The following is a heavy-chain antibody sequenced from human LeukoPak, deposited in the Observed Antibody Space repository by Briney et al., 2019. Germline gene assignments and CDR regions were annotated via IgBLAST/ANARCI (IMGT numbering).Heavy chain of an antibody. V-gene: IGHV4-38-2*02. J-gene: IGHJ5*02. D-gene: IGHD3-3*01. CDR1: GYSISSGYY. CDR2: IFHSGST. CDR3: ASVYYDFWSGYYLGPHGWFDP. Sequence: SETLFLTCTVPGYSISSGYYWGWIRQPPGKGLEWIGSIFHSGSTYYNPSLKSRVTISVDTSKNQFSLKLSSVTAADTAVYYCASVYYDFWSGYYLGPHGWFDPWGQGTLVTVSS.